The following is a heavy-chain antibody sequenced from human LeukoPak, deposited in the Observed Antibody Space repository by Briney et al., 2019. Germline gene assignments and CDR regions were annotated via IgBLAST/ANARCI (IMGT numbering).Heavy chain of an antibody. CDR3: AKRRKDGGNSGDAFDI. Sequence: TGGSLRLSCAASGFTFSDYWMSWVRQAPGKGLEWVANIKQDGSEIYYVDSVKGRFTISRDNTKNSVYLQMNSLRAEDTAVYYCAKRRKDGGNSGDAFDIWGQGTMVTVSS. CDR1: GFTFSDYW. D-gene: IGHD4-23*01. CDR2: IKQDGSEI. V-gene: IGHV3-7*01. J-gene: IGHJ3*02.